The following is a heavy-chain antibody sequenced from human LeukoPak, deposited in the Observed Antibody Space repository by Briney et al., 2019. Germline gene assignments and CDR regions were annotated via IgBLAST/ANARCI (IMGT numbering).Heavy chain of an antibody. CDR1: GFTFSSYD. CDR2: ISGSGSST. V-gene: IGHV3-23*01. Sequence: GGSLRLSCAASGFTFSSYDMHWVRQAPGKGLEWVSAISGSGSSTYYADSVKGRFTISRDNSKNTLYLQMNSLRAEDTAVYYCARSGSNYYYSYMDVWGKGTTVTVSS. J-gene: IGHJ6*03. CDR3: ARSGSNYYYSYMDV. D-gene: IGHD5-12*01.